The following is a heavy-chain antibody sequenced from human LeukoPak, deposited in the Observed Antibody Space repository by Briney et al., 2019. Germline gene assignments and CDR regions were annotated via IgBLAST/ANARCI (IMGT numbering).Heavy chain of an antibody. CDR1: GFTFSSYG. CDR2: ISYDGSNK. J-gene: IGHJ6*02. CDR3: ARDSYGMDV. V-gene: IGHV3-30*03. Sequence: GGSLRLSCAASGFTFSSYGMHWVRQAPGKGLEWVAVISYDGSNKYYADSVKGRFTISRDNSKNTLYLQTNSLRAEDTAVYYCARDSYGMDVWGQGTTVTVSS.